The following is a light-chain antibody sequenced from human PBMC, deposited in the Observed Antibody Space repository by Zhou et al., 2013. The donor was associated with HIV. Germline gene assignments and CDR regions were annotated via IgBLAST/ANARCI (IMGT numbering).Light chain of an antibody. CDR3: LQHNSLPQT. CDR2: SAS. CDR1: QDISSY. J-gene: IGKJ1*01. Sequence: IRMTQSPYSFSASTGDRVTITCRASQDISSYLAWYQQTPGKAPKRLIYSASSLQSGVPSRFSGSGSGTEFTLTISSLHLEDFATYFCLQHNSLPQTFGQGTKVEIK. V-gene: IGKV1-8*01.